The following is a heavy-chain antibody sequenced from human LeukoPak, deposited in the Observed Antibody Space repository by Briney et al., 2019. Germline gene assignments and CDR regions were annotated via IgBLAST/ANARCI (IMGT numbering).Heavy chain of an antibody. CDR3: ARGGSGSTPHFDY. CDR1: GGSISSYY. D-gene: IGHD1-26*01. CDR2: IYTSGST. Sequence: SSETLSLTCTVSGGSISSYYLSWIRQPAGKGLEWIGRIYTSGSTNYNPSLKSRVTMSVDTSKNQFSLKLSSVTAADTAVYYCARGGSGSTPHFDYWGQGTLVTVSS. V-gene: IGHV4-4*07. J-gene: IGHJ4*02.